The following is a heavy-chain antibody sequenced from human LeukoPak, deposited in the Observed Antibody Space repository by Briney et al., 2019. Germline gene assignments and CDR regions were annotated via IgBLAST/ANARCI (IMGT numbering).Heavy chain of an antibody. CDR2: IYYSGST. D-gene: IGHD4-11*01. V-gene: IGHV4-39*01. CDR3: ASPIYSSYVVDY. J-gene: IGHJ4*02. CDR1: GGPISSSSYY. Sequence: PSETLSLTCTVSGGPISSSSYYWGWIRQPPGKGLEWIGSIYYSGSTYYNPSLKSRVTISIDTSKNQFSLNLNSMTAADTAVYYCASPIYSSYVVDYWGQGTLVTVSS.